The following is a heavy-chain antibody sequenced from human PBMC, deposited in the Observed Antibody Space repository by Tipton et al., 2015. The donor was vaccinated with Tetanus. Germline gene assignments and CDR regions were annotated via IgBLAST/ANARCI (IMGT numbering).Heavy chain of an antibody. CDR2: IRGGGGST. D-gene: IGHD6-13*01. CDR1: GFSFSSYA. CDR3: AKEVTDITAAGIGAFDM. V-gene: IGHV3-23*01. Sequence: GSLRLSCEATGFSFSSYAMSWVRQAPGKGLEWVSDIRGGGGSTYYADSVKGRFTISRDNSKNTLYLQMNSLRAEDTAVYYCAKEVTDITAAGIGAFDMWGQGTMVTVSS. J-gene: IGHJ3*02.